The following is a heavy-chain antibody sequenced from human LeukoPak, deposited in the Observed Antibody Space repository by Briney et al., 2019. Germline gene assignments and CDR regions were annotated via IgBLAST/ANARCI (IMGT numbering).Heavy chain of an antibody. J-gene: IGHJ4*02. D-gene: IGHD1-26*01. CDR3: AKWSPQLDY. CDR1: GGSISSSSYY. CDR2: IYYSGST. V-gene: IGHV4-39*07. Sequence: PSETLSLTCTVSGGSISSSSYYWGWIRQPPGKGLEWIGSIYYSGSTYYNPSLKSRVTISVDTSKNQFSLKLSSVTAADTAVYYCAKWSPQLDYWGQGTLVTVSS.